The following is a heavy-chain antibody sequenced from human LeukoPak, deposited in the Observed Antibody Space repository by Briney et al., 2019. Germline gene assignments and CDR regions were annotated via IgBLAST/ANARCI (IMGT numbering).Heavy chain of an antibody. V-gene: IGHV4-34*01. D-gene: IGHD3-22*01. CDR1: GGSFSGYY. CDR3: ARAKYYYDSSGYYYFLDY. CDR2: INHSGST. J-gene: IGHJ4*02. Sequence: SETLSLTCAVYGGSFSGYYWSWIRQPPGKGLEWIGEINHSGSTNYNPSLKSRVTISVDTSKNQFSLKLSSVTAADTAVYYCARAKYYYDSSGYYYFLDYWGQGTLVTVSS.